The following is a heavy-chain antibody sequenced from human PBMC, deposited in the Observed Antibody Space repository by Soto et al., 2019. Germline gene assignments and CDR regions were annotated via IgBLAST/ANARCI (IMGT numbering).Heavy chain of an antibody. CDR2: IYYSGST. V-gene: IGHV4-61*01. D-gene: IGHD6-19*01. J-gene: IGHJ4*02. Sequence: SETLSLTCTVSGGSVSSGRFYWSWIRQPPGKGLEWIGYIYYSGSTKYNPSLRSRVTILVDTSKNQFSLKLTSVTAADTAVYYCARSGSGSGWLGGQGTLVTVSS. CDR3: ARSGSGSGWL. CDR1: GGSVSSGRFY.